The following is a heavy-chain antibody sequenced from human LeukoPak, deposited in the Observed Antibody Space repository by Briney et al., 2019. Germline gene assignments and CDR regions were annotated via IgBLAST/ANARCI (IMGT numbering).Heavy chain of an antibody. CDR3: ARLPWHGVPAGPGNY. Sequence: PSETLSLTCAVSGGSISSSNWWSWVRPPPGKGLEWIGEIYHSGSTNYNPSLKSRVTISVDKSKNQFSLKLSSVTAADTAVYYCARLPWHGVPAGPGNYWGQGTLVTVSS. CDR1: GGSISSSNW. J-gene: IGHJ4*02. D-gene: IGHD2-2*01. CDR2: IYHSGST. V-gene: IGHV4-4*02.